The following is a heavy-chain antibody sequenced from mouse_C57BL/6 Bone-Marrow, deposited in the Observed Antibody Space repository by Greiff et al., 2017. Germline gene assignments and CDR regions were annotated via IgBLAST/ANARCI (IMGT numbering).Heavy chain of an antibody. CDR1: GYTFTSYG. CDR2: IYPRSGNT. Sequence: VQLQQSGAELARPGASVKLSCKASGYTFTSYGISWVKQRTGQGLEWIGEIYPRSGNTYYNEKFKGKATLTVDKSSSTAYMELRSLTSEDSVVYFCARWGYYGSSLGFAYWGQGTLVTVSA. J-gene: IGHJ3*01. CDR3: ARWGYYGSSLGFAY. V-gene: IGHV1-81*01. D-gene: IGHD1-1*01.